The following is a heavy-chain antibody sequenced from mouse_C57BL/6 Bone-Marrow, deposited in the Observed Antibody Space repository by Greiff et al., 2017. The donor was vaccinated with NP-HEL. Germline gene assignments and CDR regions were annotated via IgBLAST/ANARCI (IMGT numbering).Heavy chain of an antibody. V-gene: IGHV1-15*01. CDR1: GYTFTDYE. D-gene: IGHD2-4*01. CDR3: TIKRLRRSYYAMDY. J-gene: IGHJ4*01. CDR2: IDPETGGT. Sequence: VQLQQSGAELVRPGASVTLSCKASGYTFTDYEMHWVKQTPVHGLEWIGAIDPETGGTAYNQKFKGKAILTADKSSSTAYMELRSLTSEDSAVYYCTIKRLRRSYYAMDYWGQGTSVTVSS.